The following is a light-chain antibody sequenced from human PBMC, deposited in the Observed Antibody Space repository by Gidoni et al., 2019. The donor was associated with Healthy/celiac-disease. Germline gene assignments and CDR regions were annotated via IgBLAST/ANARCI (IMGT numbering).Light chain of an antibody. J-gene: IGKJ4*01. V-gene: IGKV1-33*01. Sequence: DIQMTQSPSSLSASVGDRVTITCQASQDISNYLNWYQQKPGKAPKLLIYDASNLETGVPSRFSGSGSGTDFTFTFSSLQPEDIATYYCQQYDNLPLTCGGGTKVEIK. CDR1: QDISNY. CDR2: DAS. CDR3: QQYDNLPLT.